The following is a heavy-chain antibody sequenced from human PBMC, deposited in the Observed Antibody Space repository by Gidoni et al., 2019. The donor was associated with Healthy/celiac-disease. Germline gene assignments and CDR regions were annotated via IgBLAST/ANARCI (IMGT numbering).Heavy chain of an antibody. D-gene: IGHD1-7*01. CDR2: ISSSSSYI. J-gene: IGHJ3*02. CDR1: GFTCSSYS. CDR3: ARVRPTELPDAFDI. V-gene: IGHV3-21*01. Sequence: EVQLVESGGGLVKPGGSLRLSGAASGFTCSSYSMNWVRQAPGKGLEWVSSISSSSSYIYYADSVKGRFTISRDNAKNSLYLQMNSLRAEDTAVYYCARVRPTELPDAFDIWGQGTMVTVSS.